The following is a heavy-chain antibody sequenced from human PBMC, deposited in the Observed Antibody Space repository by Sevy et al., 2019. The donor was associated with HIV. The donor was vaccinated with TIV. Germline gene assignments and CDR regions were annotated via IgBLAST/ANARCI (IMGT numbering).Heavy chain of an antibody. CDR1: GFTFSNAW. CDR2: IKSKTDGGTT. CDR3: TAIVVVPAEL. V-gene: IGHV3-15*01. J-gene: IGHJ4*02. Sequence: GSLRLSCVASGFTFSNAWMSWVRQAPGKGLEWVGRIKSKTDGGTTDYAAPVKGRLTISRDDSKNTLYPQMDSLKTEDTAVYYCTAIVVVPAELWGQGTLVTVSS. D-gene: IGHD2-2*01.